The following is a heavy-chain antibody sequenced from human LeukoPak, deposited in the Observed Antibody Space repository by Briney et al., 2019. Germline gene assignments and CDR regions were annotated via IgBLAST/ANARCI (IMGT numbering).Heavy chain of an antibody. CDR1: GFTFSRFW. Sequence: GGSLRLSCAVSGFTFSRFWMSWSRQAPGKGLEWVASINSDGSEGYYADVVKGRFTISRDNAKNSLYLQINSLRAEDTAVYYCARSSYSSSSSVWGQGTMVTVSS. D-gene: IGHD6-6*01. J-gene: IGHJ3*01. V-gene: IGHV3-7*03. CDR2: INSDGSEG. CDR3: ARSSYSSSSSV.